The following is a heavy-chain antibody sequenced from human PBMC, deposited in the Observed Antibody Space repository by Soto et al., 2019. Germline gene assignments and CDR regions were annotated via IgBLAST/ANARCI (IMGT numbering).Heavy chain of an antibody. CDR3: AKEGGSWYFDL. D-gene: IGHD6-25*01. J-gene: IGHJ2*01. CDR1: GFTFSRYA. CDR2: ISGSGGST. Sequence: GGSLRLSCAASGFTFSRYAMSWVGQAPGKGLEWVSAISGSGGSTYYADSVKGRFTISRDNSQNTLYLQMNSLRAEDTAVYYCAKEGGSWYFDLWGRGTLVTVSS. V-gene: IGHV3-23*01.